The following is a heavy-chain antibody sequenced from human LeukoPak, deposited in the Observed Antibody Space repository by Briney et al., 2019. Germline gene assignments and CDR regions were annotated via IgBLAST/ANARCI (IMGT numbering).Heavy chain of an antibody. Sequence: PSETLSLTCTVSGGSISSYYWSWIRQPPGKGLEWIGYIYYSGSTNYNPSLKSRVTISVDTSKNQFSLKLSSVTAADTAVYYCARVGPYGFGELLPTDWGQGTLVTVSS. D-gene: IGHD3-10*01. CDR1: GGSISSYY. J-gene: IGHJ4*02. CDR3: ARVGPYGFGELLPTD. V-gene: IGHV4-59*01. CDR2: IYYSGST.